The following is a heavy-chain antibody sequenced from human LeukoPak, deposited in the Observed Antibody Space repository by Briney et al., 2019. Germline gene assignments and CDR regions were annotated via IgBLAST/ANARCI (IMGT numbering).Heavy chain of an antibody. D-gene: IGHD3-16*01. CDR3: VRQLGRYYDY. J-gene: IGHJ4*02. CDR1: GGSISSSSYY. Sequence: SETLSLTCTVSGGSISSSSYYWGWIRQPPGKGLEWIGSIYYSGSTYYNPSLKSRVTISVDTSKNQFSLKLSSVTAADTAVYYCVRQLGRYYDYWGQGTLVTVSS. V-gene: IGHV4-39*01. CDR2: IYYSGST.